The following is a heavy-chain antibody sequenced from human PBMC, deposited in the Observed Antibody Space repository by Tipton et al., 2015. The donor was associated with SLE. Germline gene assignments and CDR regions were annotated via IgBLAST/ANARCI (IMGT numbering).Heavy chain of an antibody. CDR3: ANSFFGSPALFDH. D-gene: IGHD3-3*01. CDR2: IRTSGST. Sequence: TLSLTCTITGVSFSGFYWSWMRQPAGKGLEWIGRIRTSGSTNYNPSLKSRVTMSLDTSKSQFSLKLTSVTAADTALYYCANSFFGSPALFDHWGQGILVAVSS. CDR1: GVSFSGFY. J-gene: IGHJ4*02. V-gene: IGHV4-4*07.